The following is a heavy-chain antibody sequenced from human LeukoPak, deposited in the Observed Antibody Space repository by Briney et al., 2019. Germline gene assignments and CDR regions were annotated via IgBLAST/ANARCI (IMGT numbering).Heavy chain of an antibody. V-gene: IGHV4-34*01. D-gene: IGHD6-13*01. CDR1: GGSFSGYY. Sequence: SETLSLTCAVYGGSFSGYYWSWIRQPPGKGLEWIGEINHSGSTNYNPSLKSRVTISVDTSKNQFSLKLSSVTAADTAVYYCARGSSIAAAGTLFPFDYWGQGTLVTVSS. CDR3: ARGSSIAAAGTLFPFDY. CDR2: INHSGST. J-gene: IGHJ4*02.